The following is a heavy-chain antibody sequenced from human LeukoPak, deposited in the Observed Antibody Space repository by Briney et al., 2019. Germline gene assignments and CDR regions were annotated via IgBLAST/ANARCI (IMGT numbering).Heavy chain of an antibody. CDR1: GGSISSSSYY. CDR3: ARGDVNSRTIDY. D-gene: IGHD6-13*01. J-gene: IGHJ4*02. CDR2: IYYSGST. V-gene: IGHV4-39*07. Sequence: PSETLSLTCTVSGGSISSSSYYWGWIRQPPGKGLEWIGSIYYSGSTYYNPSLKSRVTMSVDTSKNQFSLKLSSVTAADTAVYYCARGDVNSRTIDYWGQGTLVTVSS.